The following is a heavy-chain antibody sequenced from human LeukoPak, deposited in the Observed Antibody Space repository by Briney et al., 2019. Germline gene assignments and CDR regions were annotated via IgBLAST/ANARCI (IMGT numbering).Heavy chain of an antibody. V-gene: IGHV1-2*02. J-gene: IGHJ3*02. CDR1: GYTFTGYY. CDR3: ARDDYARPAFDI. Sequence: ASVKVSCKASGYTFTGYYMHWVRQAPGQGLERMGWINPNSGGTNYAQKFQGRVTMTRDTSISTAYMELSRLRSDDTAVYYCARDDYARPAFDIWGQGTMVTVSS. CDR2: INPNSGGT. D-gene: IGHD4/OR15-4a*01.